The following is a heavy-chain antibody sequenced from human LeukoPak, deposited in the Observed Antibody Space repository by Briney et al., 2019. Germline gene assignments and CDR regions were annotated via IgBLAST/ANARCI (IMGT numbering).Heavy chain of an antibody. CDR1: GFTFDDYT. J-gene: IGHJ5*02. D-gene: IGHD2-2*01. CDR3: ARAGYCSSTSCYPLFDP. V-gene: IGHV3-9*01. Sequence: GGSLRLSCAASGFTFDDYTMHWVRRAPGKGLEWVSGITWNSGSIGYADSVKGRFTISRDNSKNTLYLQMNSLRAEDTAVYYCARAGYCSSTSCYPLFDPWGQGTLVTVSS. CDR2: ITWNSGSI.